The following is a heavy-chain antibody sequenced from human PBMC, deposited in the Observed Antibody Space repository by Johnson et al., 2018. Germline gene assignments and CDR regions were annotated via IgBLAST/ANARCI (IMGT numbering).Heavy chain of an antibody. J-gene: IGHJ6*02. CDR1: GFTFDDYA. CDR2: ISWNIGSI. V-gene: IGHV3-9*01. Sequence: EVQLQESGGGLVQPGRSLRLSCAASGFTFDDYAMHWVRQAPGKGLEWVPGISWNIGSIGYADSVKGRFTISRDNAKNSLNLQMNSLRTEDTALYYCAKGGQYRFSYYYYGMDVWGQGTTVTVSS. D-gene: IGHD5-18*01. CDR3: AKGGQYRFSYYYYGMDV.